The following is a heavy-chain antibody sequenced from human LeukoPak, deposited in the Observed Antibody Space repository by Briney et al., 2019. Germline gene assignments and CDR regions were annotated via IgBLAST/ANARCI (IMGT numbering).Heavy chain of an antibody. D-gene: IGHD3-3*01. CDR2: ISAYNGNT. CDR3: ARDRGEDGMDV. V-gene: IGHV1-18*01. Sequence: ASVKVSCKASDYTFTNYGFSWVRQPPGQALVGVGWISAYNGNTNYAQKLQGRVTMTTDTSTSTAYMELRSLRSDDTAVFYCARDRGEDGMDVWGQGTTVTVSS. CDR1: DYTFTNYG. J-gene: IGHJ6*02.